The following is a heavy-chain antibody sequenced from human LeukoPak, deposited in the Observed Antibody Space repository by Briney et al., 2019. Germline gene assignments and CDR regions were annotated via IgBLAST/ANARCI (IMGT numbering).Heavy chain of an antibody. CDR3: ARTMTYYYDSSGYAFDY. CDR1: GFTFSSYA. J-gene: IGHJ4*02. CDR2: INHSGST. D-gene: IGHD3-22*01. Sequence: GSLRLSCAASGFTFSSYAMSWVRQAPGKGLEWIGEINHSGSTNYNPSLKSRVTISVDTSKNQFSLKLSSVTAADTAVYYCARTMTYYYDSSGYAFDYWGQGTLVTVSS. V-gene: IGHV4-34*01.